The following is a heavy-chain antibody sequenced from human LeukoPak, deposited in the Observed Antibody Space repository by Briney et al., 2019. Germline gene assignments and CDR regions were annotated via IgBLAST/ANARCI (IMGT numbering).Heavy chain of an antibody. J-gene: IGHJ3*02. CDR2: ISSSSSYI. CDR1: GFTFSSYS. D-gene: IGHD2-2*01. Sequence: GGSLRLSCAASGFTFSSYSMNWVRQAPGKGLEWVSSISSSSSYIYYADSVKGRFTISRDNAKNSLYLQMNSLRAEDTAVYYCARDGPLPAAIPNGAFDIWGQGTMVTVSS. V-gene: IGHV3-21*01. CDR3: ARDGPLPAAIPNGAFDI.